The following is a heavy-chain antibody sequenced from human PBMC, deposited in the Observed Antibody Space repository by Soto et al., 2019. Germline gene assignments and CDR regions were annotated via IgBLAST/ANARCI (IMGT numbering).Heavy chain of an antibody. CDR2: INPNSGGT. V-gene: IGHV1-2*04. CDR3: ARPLYDSSGYYYFDY. CDR1: GYTFTGYY. Sequence: ASVKVSCKASGYTFTGYYMHWVRQAPGQGLEWMGWINPNSGGTNYAQKFQGWVTMTRDTSISTAYMELSRLRSDDTAVYYCARPLYDSSGYYYFDYRGQGPLVTVSS. D-gene: IGHD3-22*01. J-gene: IGHJ4*02.